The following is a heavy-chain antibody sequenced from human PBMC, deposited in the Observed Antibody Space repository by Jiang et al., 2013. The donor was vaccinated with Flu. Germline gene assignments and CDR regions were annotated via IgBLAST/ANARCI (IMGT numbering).Heavy chain of an antibody. V-gene: IGHV1-2*02. CDR2: INPNSGGT. D-gene: IGHD3-22*01. CDR3: ASYYDSSGYSVARDYWYFDL. CDR1: GYTFTGYY. J-gene: IGHJ2*01. Sequence: GAEVKKPGASVKVSCKASGYTFTGYYMHWVRQAPGQGLEWMGWINPNSGGTNYAQKFQGRVTMTRDTSISTAYMELSRLRSDDTAVYYCASYYDSSGYSVARDYWYFDLWGRGTLVTVSS.